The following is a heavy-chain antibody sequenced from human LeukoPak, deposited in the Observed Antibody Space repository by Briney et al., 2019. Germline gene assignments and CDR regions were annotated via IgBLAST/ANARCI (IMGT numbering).Heavy chain of an antibody. J-gene: IGHJ6*03. CDR1: GFTFSSYW. Sequence: GGSLRLSCAASGFTFSSYWMSWVRQAPGKGLEWVANIKQDGSEKYYVDSVKGRFTISRDNARNSLYLEMNSLRAEDTAIYYCARNYDFWSSPQGYMDVWGKGATVIVSS. CDR2: IKQDGSEK. V-gene: IGHV3-7*01. CDR3: ARNYDFWSSPQGYMDV. D-gene: IGHD3-3*01.